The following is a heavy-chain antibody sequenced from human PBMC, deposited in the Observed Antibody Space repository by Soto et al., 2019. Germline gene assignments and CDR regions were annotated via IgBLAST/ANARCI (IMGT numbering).Heavy chain of an antibody. J-gene: IGHJ5*02. CDR1: GGSISSDY. CDR2: IYTSGST. CDR3: ARDKRVGTVTTGNWFDP. V-gene: IGHV4-4*07. Sequence: QVQLQESGPGLVKPSETLSLTCTVSGGSISSDYWSWIRQPAGKGLEWIGRIYTSGSTNYNPSLKSRVTMSVDTSKNKFSLKLSSVTAADTAVYYCARDKRVGTVTTGNWFDPWGQGTLVTVSS. D-gene: IGHD4-4*01.